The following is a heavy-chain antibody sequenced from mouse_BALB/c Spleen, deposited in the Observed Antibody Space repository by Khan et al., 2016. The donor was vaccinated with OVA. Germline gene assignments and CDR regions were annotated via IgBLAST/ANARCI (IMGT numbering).Heavy chain of an antibody. CDR1: GYTFTTYW. CDR3: TRDRIDY. V-gene: IGHV1-7*01. CDR2: INPTSGYT. Sequence: VQVVESGAERAKPGASVKMSCKASGYTFTTYWMHWVKQRPGQGLEWIGYINPTSGYTDYNEKFKDRATLSADKSSSTAYMQLSSLTSEDSAVYNCTRDRIDYWGQGTTLTVSS. J-gene: IGHJ2*01.